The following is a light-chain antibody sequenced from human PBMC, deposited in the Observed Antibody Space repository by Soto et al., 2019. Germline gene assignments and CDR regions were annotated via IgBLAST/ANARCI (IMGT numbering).Light chain of an antibody. CDR3: QQYGSSPPWT. CDR1: QSVSSSY. CDR2: GAS. Sequence: EIVLTQSPGTLSLSPGERATLSCRASQSVSSSYLAWYQQKPGQAPRLLIYGASSRATGIPHWYSGSGSGTDFTLIISRLEPEDFSVYYCQQYGSSPPWTGGHGTKVEIK. V-gene: IGKV3-20*01. J-gene: IGKJ1*01.